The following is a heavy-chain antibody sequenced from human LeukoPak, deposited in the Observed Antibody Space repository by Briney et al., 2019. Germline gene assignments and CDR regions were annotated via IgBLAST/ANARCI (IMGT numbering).Heavy chain of an antibody. V-gene: IGHV1-69*13. Sequence: SVKVSCKASRYTFTKYFTQWVRQAPGQGLEWMGGIIPIFGTANYAQKFQGRVTITADESTSTAYMELSSLRSEDTAVYYCARDGSSGSGDYWGQGALVAVSS. CDR2: IIPIFGTA. D-gene: IGHD3-22*01. CDR3: ARDGSSGSGDY. J-gene: IGHJ4*02. CDR1: RYTFTKYF.